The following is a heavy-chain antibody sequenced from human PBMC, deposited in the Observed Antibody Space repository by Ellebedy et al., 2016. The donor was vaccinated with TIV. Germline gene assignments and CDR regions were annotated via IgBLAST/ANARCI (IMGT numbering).Heavy chain of an antibody. D-gene: IGHD5-24*01. J-gene: IGHJ4*02. Sequence: GESLKISCAASGFTFSSYSMNWVRQAPGKGLEWVSSISSSSSYIYYADSVKGRFTISRGNAKNSLYLQMNSLRAEDTAVYYCARDRDGYNRFDYWGQGTLVTVSS. V-gene: IGHV3-21*01. CDR3: ARDRDGYNRFDY. CDR1: GFTFSSYS. CDR2: ISSSSSYI.